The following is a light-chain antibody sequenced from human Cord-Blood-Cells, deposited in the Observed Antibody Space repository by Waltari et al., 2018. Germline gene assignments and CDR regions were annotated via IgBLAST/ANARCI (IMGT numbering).Light chain of an antibody. J-gene: IGKJ1*01. Sequence: DIVMTQSPASLAVSLGERATINCKSSQSVLYSSNNKKYLAWYKQKPGQPPKLLIYWASTRESGVPDRFSGSGSGTDFTLTISSLQAEDVAVYYCQQYYSTPTFGQGTKVEIK. CDR1: QSVLYSSNNKKY. V-gene: IGKV4-1*01. CDR2: WAS. CDR3: QQYYSTPT.